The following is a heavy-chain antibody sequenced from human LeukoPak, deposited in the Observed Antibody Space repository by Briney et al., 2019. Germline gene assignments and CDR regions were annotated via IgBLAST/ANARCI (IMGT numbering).Heavy chain of an antibody. CDR1: GFTFSSYA. V-gene: IGHV3-23*01. Sequence: GGSLRLSCAASGFTFSSYAMTWVGQAPGKGLDWVSGMSVSGGSTYYADSVKGRLTISRDNYKNTLYVQMNSLRAEDTAVYYCAKSEYSERSGDYYGSDYSGQGTLVTLSS. J-gene: IGHJ4*02. CDR2: MSVSGGST. D-gene: IGHD3-22*01. CDR3: AKSEYSERSGDYYGSDY.